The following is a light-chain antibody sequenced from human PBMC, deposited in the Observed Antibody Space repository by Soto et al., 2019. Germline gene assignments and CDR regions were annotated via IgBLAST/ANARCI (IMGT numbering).Light chain of an antibody. CDR1: QAISSN. Sequence: IVMTQSPATLSMSPGERATLSCRASQAISSNLAWYQQKPGQAPRLLIYGASTRATGIPARFSGSGSGTDFTLTISSLEPEDFALYYCQQYNNWPPWTFGQGTKVDIK. J-gene: IGKJ1*01. CDR3: QQYNNWPPWT. CDR2: GAS. V-gene: IGKV3-15*01.